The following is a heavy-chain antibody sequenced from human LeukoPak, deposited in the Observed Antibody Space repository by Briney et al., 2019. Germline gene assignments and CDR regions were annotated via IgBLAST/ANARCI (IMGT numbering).Heavy chain of an antibody. Sequence: SQTLSLTCDLSGDSVSSNSAAWNWIRQSPSRGLEWLGRTFYRSKWYNEYEVYLKSRLPINTDTSKYHFSLQLNSVTPEDTAVYYCARSGGSAIGNYERATFDYWGQGTLVTVSS. CDR1: GDSVSSNSAA. J-gene: IGHJ4*02. D-gene: IGHD1-7*01. CDR3: ARSGGSAIGNYERATFDY. CDR2: TFYRSKWYN. V-gene: IGHV6-1*01.